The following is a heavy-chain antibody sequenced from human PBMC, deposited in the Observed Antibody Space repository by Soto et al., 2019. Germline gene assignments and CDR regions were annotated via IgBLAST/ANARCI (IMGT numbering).Heavy chain of an antibody. CDR3: ARWGTTGGLDV. J-gene: IGHJ4*02. CDR2: TSYDGSNN. CDR1: GFTFRRYV. D-gene: IGHD3-16*01. Sequence: QVQLVESGGGVVQPGTSLRLSCVGSGFTFRRYVIHWVRQAPGKGLEWVALTSYDGSNNFYGDSVKGRFTISRHNSRNTVELQMDSLRFEDTALYYCARWGTTGGLDVWGQGTVVSVSS. V-gene: IGHV3-33*05.